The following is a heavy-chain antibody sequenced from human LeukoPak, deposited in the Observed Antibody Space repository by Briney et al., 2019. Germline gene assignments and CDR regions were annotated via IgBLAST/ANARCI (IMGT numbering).Heavy chain of an antibody. CDR1: GYTFTSYG. V-gene: IGHV1-18*01. Sequence: AASVKDSCKASGYTFTSYGISWVRQAPGQGLEWMGWISAYTGNTNYAQKLQGRVTMTTDTSTSTAYMELRSLRSDDTAVYYCARDGVPAAMHYYYGMDVWGQGTTVTVSS. D-gene: IGHD2-2*01. J-gene: IGHJ6*02. CDR2: ISAYTGNT. CDR3: ARDGVPAAMHYYYGMDV.